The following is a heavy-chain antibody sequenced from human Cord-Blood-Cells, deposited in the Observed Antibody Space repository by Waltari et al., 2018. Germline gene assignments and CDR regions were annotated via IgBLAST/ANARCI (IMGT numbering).Heavy chain of an antibody. J-gene: IGHJ3*02. CDR2: IYTSGST. Sequence: QVQLQESGPGLVKPSETLSLTCTVSGGPISSYSCSWTRQPAGKGLEWIGRIYTSGSTNYNPSLKSRVTMSVDTSKNQFSLKLSSVTAADTAVYYCARAIAARLAFDIWGQGTMVTVSS. V-gene: IGHV4-4*07. CDR3: ARAIAARLAFDI. D-gene: IGHD6-6*01. CDR1: GGPISSYS.